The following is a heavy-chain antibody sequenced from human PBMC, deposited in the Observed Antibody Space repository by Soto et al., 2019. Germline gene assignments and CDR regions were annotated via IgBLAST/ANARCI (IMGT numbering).Heavy chain of an antibody. J-gene: IGHJ6*02. CDR1: GDSISSADYY. Sequence: PPETLSLTCTVSGDSISSADYYWSWIRQTPGKGLEWIGHIFYSGTTYYNPSLKSRLTISVDTSKNHFSLRLTSVTAADTAVYYCARDLWVEPELYYYGMDVWGQGTTVTVSS. CDR2: IFYSGTT. V-gene: IGHV4-30-4*01. CDR3: ARDLWVEPELYYYGMDV. D-gene: IGHD1-1*01.